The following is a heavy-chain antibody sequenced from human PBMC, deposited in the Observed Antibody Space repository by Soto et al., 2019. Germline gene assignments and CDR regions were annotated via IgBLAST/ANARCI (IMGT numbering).Heavy chain of an antibody. CDR3: AKFFVETGGSSGWPWSFHY. V-gene: IGHV3-23*01. CDR2: ISGSGGTT. CDR1: GFTFSSYA. Sequence: EVQLLESGGGLVQPGRSLRLSCAASGFTFSSYAMSWVRQAPGKGLEWVAAISGSGGTTYYADSVKGRFTISRDNSKNTLFLQMTSLRAEDTAVYYCAKFFVETGGSSGWPWSFHYWGQGTLVTVSS. D-gene: IGHD6-25*01. J-gene: IGHJ4*02.